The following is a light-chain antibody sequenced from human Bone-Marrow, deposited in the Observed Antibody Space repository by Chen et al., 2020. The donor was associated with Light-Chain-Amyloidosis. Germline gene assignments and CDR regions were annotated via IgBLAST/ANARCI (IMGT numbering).Light chain of an antibody. Sequence: SYELTQPPSVSVFPGQTARITCSGDDLPTKYAYWYQQKPGQAPVLVIHRDTERPSGISERFSGSSAGTTATLTISGVQAEDEAYYHCQSADSSGTYEVIFGGGTKLTFL. V-gene: IGLV3-25*03. CDR2: RDT. J-gene: IGLJ2*01. CDR3: QSADSSGTYEVI. CDR1: DLPTKY.